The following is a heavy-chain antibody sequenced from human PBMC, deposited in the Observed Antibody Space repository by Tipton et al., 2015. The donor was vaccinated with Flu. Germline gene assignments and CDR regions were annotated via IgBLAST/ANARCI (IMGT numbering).Heavy chain of an antibody. CDR3: ARGGDGNYYLDS. CDR2: TYYSGNT. CDR1: GGAINSGGYF. V-gene: IGHV4-31*03. Sequence: TLSLTCSVSGGAINSGGYFWPWIRQHPEKGLEWIGYTYYSGNTYSNPSLSSRLSLSVDTSNNQFSLTLRAVTAADTALYYCARGGDGNYYLDSWGQGTLVTVSS. D-gene: IGHD2-21*02. J-gene: IGHJ4*02.